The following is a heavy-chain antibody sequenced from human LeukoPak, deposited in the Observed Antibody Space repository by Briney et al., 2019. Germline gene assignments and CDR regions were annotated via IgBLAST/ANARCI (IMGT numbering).Heavy chain of an antibody. Sequence: RTGRSLRLSCAASGFTFSSYAMHWVRQAPGKGLEWVAVISYDGSNKYYADSVKGRFTISRGNSKNTLYLQMNGLRAEDTAVYYCASGTKEQLAPPPDYWGQGTLVTVSS. J-gene: IGHJ4*02. CDR3: ASGTKEQLAPPPDY. CDR1: GFTFSSYA. V-gene: IGHV3-30-3*01. D-gene: IGHD6-6*01. CDR2: ISYDGSNK.